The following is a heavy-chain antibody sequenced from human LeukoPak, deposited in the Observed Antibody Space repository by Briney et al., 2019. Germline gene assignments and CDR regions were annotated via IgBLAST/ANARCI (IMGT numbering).Heavy chain of an antibody. D-gene: IGHD3-22*01. Sequence: RASVKVSCKASGYTFTNYDINWVRQATGQGLEWMGCMNPSSGNTDYAQKFQGRVTLTRNTSINTAYMELSSLRSEDTAVYYCARGRDYYDSSGYCDYWGQGTLVTVSS. V-gene: IGHV1-8*01. CDR3: ARGRDYYDSSGYCDY. J-gene: IGHJ4*02. CDR1: GYTFTNYD. CDR2: MNPSSGNT.